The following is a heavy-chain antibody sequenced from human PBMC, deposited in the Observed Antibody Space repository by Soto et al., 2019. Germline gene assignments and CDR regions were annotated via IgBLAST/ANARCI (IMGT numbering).Heavy chain of an antibody. CDR3: ARFYYYYMDV. J-gene: IGHJ6*03. CDR2: IYYSGST. Sequence: SETLSLTCTVSGGSISSYYWSLIRQPPGKGLEWIGYIYYSGSTNYNPSLKSRVTISVDTSKNQFSLKLSSVTAADTAVYYCARFYYYYMDVWGKGTTVTVSS. CDR1: GGSISSYY. V-gene: IGHV4-59*01.